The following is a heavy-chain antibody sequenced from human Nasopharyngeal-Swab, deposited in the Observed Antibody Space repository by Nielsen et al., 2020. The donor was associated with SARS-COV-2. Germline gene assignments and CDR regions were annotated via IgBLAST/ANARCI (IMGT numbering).Heavy chain of an antibody. V-gene: IGHV3-9*01. CDR1: GFTFDDYA. CDR2: ISWNSGSI. Sequence: SLKISCAASGFTFDDYAMHWVRQAPGKGLEWVAGISWNSGSIGYADSVKGRFTISRDNAKNSLYLKMSSLRAEDTALYYCIKGRADYSNPSFDNWGQGTLVIVSS. CDR3: IKGRADYSNPSFDN. J-gene: IGHJ4*02. D-gene: IGHD4-11*01.